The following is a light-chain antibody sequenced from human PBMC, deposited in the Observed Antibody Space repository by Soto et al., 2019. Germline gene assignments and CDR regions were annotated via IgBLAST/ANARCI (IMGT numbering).Light chain of an antibody. Sequence: ELVLTQSPGTLSLSPGERATLSCRASQSVKNTYLAWSQKKPGQAPRLLIYGASSRATAIPDRFSGGGSGIDFTLTISRLEAEDFAVYYCQHYGSSPANTFGQGTKLEIK. V-gene: IGKV3-20*01. CDR1: QSVKNTY. J-gene: IGKJ2*01. CDR2: GAS. CDR3: QHYGSSPANT.